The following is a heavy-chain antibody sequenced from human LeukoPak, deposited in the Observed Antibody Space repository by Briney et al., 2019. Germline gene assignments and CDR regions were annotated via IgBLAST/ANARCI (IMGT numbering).Heavy chain of an antibody. CDR3: SRDISSSSPFDY. Sequence: ASVTVSCKASGYTFTSYGIGWVRQAPGQGLEWMGWISAYNGNTNYAQKLQGRVTMTTDTSTSTAYMELRSLRSDDTAVYYCSRDISSSSPFDYWGQGTLVTVSS. V-gene: IGHV1-18*01. CDR1: GYTFTSYG. J-gene: IGHJ4*02. D-gene: IGHD3-9*01. CDR2: ISAYNGNT.